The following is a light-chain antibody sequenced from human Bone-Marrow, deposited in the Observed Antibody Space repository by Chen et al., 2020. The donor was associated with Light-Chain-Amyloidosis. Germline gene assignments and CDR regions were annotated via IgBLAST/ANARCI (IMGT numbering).Light chain of an antibody. CDR3: SSFTSSSSYV. V-gene: IGLV2-14*01. Sequence: QSALTQPASVSGSPGPSITISCTGTSGDVGTYNYVSWYQQHPGKAPKVMIYAVSNRPSGVSNRFSGAKSGNTASLTSSGLQTEDEAEYYCSSFTSSSSYVFGPGTKVTVL. CDR1: SGDVGTYNY. J-gene: IGLJ1*01. CDR2: AVS.